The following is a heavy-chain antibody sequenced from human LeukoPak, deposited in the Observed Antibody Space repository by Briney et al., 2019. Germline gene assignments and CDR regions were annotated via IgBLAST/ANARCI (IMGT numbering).Heavy chain of an antibody. CDR2: IIPIFGTA. V-gene: IGHV1-69*13. CDR1: GYTFTSYG. D-gene: IGHD1-26*01. J-gene: IGHJ4*02. Sequence: SVKVSCKASGYTFTSYGISWVRQAPGQGLEWMGGIIPIFGTANYAQKFQGRVTITADESTSTAYMELSSLRSEDTAVYYCARAHSGSYYGPTVDWGQGTLVTVSS. CDR3: ARAHSGSYYGPTVD.